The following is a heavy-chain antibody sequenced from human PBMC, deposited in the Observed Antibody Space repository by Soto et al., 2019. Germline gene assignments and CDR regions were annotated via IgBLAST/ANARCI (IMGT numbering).Heavy chain of an antibody. V-gene: IGHV1-69*12. CDR3: ARGNHRWLQLWYFDL. J-gene: IGHJ2*01. CDR2: IIPIFGTV. D-gene: IGHD5-12*01. CDR1: GGTFSNYP. Sequence: QVQLVQSGAEVKKPGSSVKVSCKASGGTFSNYPISWVRQAPGQGLEWMGGIIPIFGTVNYAQKFQGRLTITADESTSTAYMELGSLRSEDPAVYYCARGNHRWLQLWYFDLWGRGPLVTVSS.